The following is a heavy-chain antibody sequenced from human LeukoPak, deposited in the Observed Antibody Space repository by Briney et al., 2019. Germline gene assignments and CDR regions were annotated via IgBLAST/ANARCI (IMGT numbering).Heavy chain of an antibody. J-gene: IGHJ4*02. CDR2: INPNSGGT. D-gene: IGHD3-22*01. V-gene: IGHV1-2*02. CDR3: ARGLTYYYDSSGYYEAAHFDY. Sequence: GASVKVSCKASGYTFTGYYMHWVRQAPGQGLEWMGWINPNSGGTNYAQKFQGRVTMTRDTSISTAYMELSRLRSGDTAVYYCARGLTYYYDSSGYYEAAHFDYWGQGTLVTVSS. CDR1: GYTFTGYY.